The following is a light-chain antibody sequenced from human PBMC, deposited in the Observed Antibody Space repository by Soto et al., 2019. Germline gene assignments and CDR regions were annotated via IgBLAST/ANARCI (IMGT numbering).Light chain of an antibody. J-gene: IGLJ3*02. CDR3: QSYDSSLSGSVV. V-gene: IGLV1-40*01. Sequence: QTVLTQPPSVSGAPGQRVTISCTGSSSNIGAGYDVHWYQQLPGTAPKLLIYVNINRPSEVPDRFSGSKSGTSASLAITGLQAEDEAHYYCQSYDSSLSGSVVFGGGTKLTVL. CDR2: VNI. CDR1: SSNIGAGYD.